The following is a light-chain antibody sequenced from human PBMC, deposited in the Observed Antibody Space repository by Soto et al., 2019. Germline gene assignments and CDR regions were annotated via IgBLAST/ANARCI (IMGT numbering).Light chain of an antibody. CDR3: CSYAGSRVV. CDR2: EGS. V-gene: IGLV2-23*01. CDR1: SSDVGSYNL. J-gene: IGLJ2*01. Sequence: QSALTQPASVSGSPGQSITISCTGTSSDVGSYNLVSWYQQHPGKAPKLMIYEGSKRPSGVSNRFSGSKSGNTASLTISGLQAEDEAVYYCCSYAGSRVVFGGGTKLTVL.